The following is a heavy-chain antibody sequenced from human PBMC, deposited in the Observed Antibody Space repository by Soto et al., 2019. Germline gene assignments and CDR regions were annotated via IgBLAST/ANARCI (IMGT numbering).Heavy chain of an antibody. V-gene: IGHV1-69*01. CDR2: IIPIFGTT. J-gene: IGHJ4*02. Sequence: QVQLVQSGAEVKKPGSSVKVSCKASGGTFSSYAISWVRQAPGQGLEWMVGIIPIFGTTNYAQKFQGRVTITADESTSTDYLELSSLQSKDTAVYYSAREGGQQLAGPFDYWGQGTLVTVSS. D-gene: IGHD6-13*01. CDR3: AREGGQQLAGPFDY. CDR1: GGTFSSYA.